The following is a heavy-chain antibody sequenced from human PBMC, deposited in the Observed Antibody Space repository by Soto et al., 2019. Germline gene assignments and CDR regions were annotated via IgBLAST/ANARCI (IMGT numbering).Heavy chain of an antibody. D-gene: IGHD5-12*01. V-gene: IGHV3-23*01. J-gene: IGHJ4*02. CDR3: AKSSSGYVFYFDY. Sequence: GGSLRLSCAASGFTFSSYAMSWVRQAPGKGLEWVSAISGSGGSTYYADSVKGRFTISSDNSKNTLYLQMNSLRAEDTAVYYCAKSSSGYVFYFDYWGQGTLVTVSS. CDR1: GFTFSSYA. CDR2: ISGSGGST.